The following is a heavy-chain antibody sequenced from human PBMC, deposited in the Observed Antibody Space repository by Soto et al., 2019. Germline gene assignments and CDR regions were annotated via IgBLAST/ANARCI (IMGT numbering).Heavy chain of an antibody. J-gene: IGHJ6*02. CDR1: GGSFSGYY. D-gene: IGHD6-13*01. Sequence: QVQLQQWGAGLLKPSETLSLTCAVYGGSFSGYYWSWIRQPPGKGLEWIGEINHSGSTNYNPSLKSRVTIAVDTSKNQFSLKLSSVTAADTAVYYCARRAGHYYYDGMDVWGQGTTVTVSS. CDR3: ARRAGHYYYDGMDV. V-gene: IGHV4-34*01. CDR2: INHSGST.